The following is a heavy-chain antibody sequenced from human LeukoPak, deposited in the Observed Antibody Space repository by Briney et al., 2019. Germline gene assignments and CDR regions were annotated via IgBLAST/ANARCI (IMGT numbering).Heavy chain of an antibody. CDR2: IHSDGTTT. CDR1: GFTFSSYW. D-gene: IGHD4-23*01. CDR3: TRDHGYGGRFDFDY. V-gene: IGHV3-74*01. J-gene: IGHJ4*02. Sequence: GGSLRLPCAASGFTFSSYWMHWVRQPPGKGLVWVSRIHSDGTTTSYADSVKGRFTISRDNAKNTLYLQMNSLRAEDTAVYYCTRDHGYGGRFDFDYWGQGTLVTVSS.